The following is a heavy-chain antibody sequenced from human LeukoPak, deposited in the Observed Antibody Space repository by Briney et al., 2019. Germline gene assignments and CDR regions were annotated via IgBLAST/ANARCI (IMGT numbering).Heavy chain of an antibody. V-gene: IGHV1-69*04. J-gene: IGHJ3*02. D-gene: IGHD6-13*01. Sequence: SVKVSCKASGGTFSSYAISWVRQAPGQGLEWMGRIIPILGIANYAQKFQGRVTITTDESTSTAYMELSSLRSEDTAVYYCARDQRRIAAAGTLGCAFDIWGQGTMVTVSS. CDR1: GGTFSSYA. CDR2: IIPILGIA. CDR3: ARDQRRIAAAGTLGCAFDI.